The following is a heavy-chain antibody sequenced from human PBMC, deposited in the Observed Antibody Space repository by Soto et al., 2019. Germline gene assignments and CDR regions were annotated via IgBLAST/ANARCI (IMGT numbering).Heavy chain of an antibody. J-gene: IGHJ6*02. CDR3: ARGLRPGNYGMDV. CDR1: GGTFDNYA. Sequence: SVKASCKASGGTFDNYAASWVRQAPGQGLEWLGGIIPMFETVNYAQRFQGRLTIAADESTSTAYMELTSLTSADTAIYFCARGLRPGNYGMDVWGQGTTVTVS. CDR2: IIPMFETV. V-gene: IGHV1-69*01.